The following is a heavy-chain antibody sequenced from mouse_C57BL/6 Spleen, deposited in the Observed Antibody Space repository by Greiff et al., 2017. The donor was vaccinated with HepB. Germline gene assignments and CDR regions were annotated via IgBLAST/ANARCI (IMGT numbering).Heavy chain of an antibody. CDR3: ARERAFYGSRGYFDY. V-gene: IGHV1-69*01. CDR1: GYTFTSYW. J-gene: IGHJ2*01. CDR2: IDPSDSYT. Sequence: QVQLQQPGAELVMPGASVKLSCKASGYTFTSYWMHWVKQRPGQGLEWIGEIDPSDSYTNYNQKFKGKSTLTVDKSSSTAYMQLSSLTSEDSAVYYCARERAFYGSRGYFDYWGQGTTLTVSS. D-gene: IGHD1-1*01.